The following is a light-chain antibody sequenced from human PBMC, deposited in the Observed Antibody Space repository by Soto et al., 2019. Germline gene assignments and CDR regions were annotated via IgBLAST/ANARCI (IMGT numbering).Light chain of an antibody. CDR1: SSDTGDYNY. J-gene: IGLJ1*01. V-gene: IGLV2-8*01. Sequence: QSALTQPPSASGSPGQSVTISCSGTSSDTGDYNYVSWYQQHPGKAPKLMIYEVSKRPSGVPDRFSGSKSGNTASLTVSGLQAEDEADYYCSSYAGSDNYVFGPGTRSPS. CDR2: EVS. CDR3: SSYAGSDNYV.